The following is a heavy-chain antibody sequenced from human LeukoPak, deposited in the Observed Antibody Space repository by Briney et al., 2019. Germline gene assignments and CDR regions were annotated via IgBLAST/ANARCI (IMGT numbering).Heavy chain of an antibody. V-gene: IGHV3-30-3*01. CDR2: ISYDGSNK. CDR3: ARDQKMWFGEFVYYYGMDV. CDR1: GFTFSSYA. Sequence: PGRSLRPSCAASGFTFSSYAMHWVRQAPGKGLEWVAVISYDGSNKYYADSVKGRFTISRDNSKNTLYLQMNSLRAEDTAVYYCARDQKMWFGEFVYYYGMDVWGKGTTVTVSS. J-gene: IGHJ6*04. D-gene: IGHD3-10*01.